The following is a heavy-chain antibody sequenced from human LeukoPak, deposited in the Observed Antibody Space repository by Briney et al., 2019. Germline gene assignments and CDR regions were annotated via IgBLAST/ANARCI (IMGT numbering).Heavy chain of an antibody. V-gene: IGHV3-21*01. CDR3: ATEGGGYSYGRSFDY. Sequence: GGSLRLSCAASGFTFSSYSMNWVRQAPGKGLEWVSSISSSSSYIYYADSVKGRFTISRDNAKNSLYLQMNSLRAEDTAVYYCATEGGGYSYGRSFDYWGQGTLVTVSS. CDR1: GFTFSSYS. CDR2: ISSSSSYI. J-gene: IGHJ4*02. D-gene: IGHD5-18*01.